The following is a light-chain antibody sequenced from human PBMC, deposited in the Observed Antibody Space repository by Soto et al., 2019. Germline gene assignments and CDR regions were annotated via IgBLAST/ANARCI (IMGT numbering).Light chain of an antibody. Sequence: DIQVTQSPSSLSASVGDTVILTCRATQNITTFLNWYHQKPGEGPKLLIYSTSSLQTGVQSRFSGTGSGTVFTLTISSLLPEDFATYYCQQSYDLPYTFGQGTKVDLK. J-gene: IGKJ2*01. CDR1: QNITTF. CDR2: STS. V-gene: IGKV1-39*01. CDR3: QQSYDLPYT.